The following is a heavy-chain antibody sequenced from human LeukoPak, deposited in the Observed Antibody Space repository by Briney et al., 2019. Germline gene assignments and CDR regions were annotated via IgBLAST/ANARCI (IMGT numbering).Heavy chain of an antibody. CDR1: GGSISSSSYY. Sequence: SETLSLTCTVSGGSISSSSYYWGWIRQPPGKGLEWIGSIYYSGSTYYNPSLKSRVTISVDTSKNQFSLKLSSVTAADTAVYYCARRGGGYGDFNWFDPWGQGTLITVSS. V-gene: IGHV4-39*01. D-gene: IGHD4-17*01. CDR3: ARRGGGYGDFNWFDP. CDR2: IYYSGST. J-gene: IGHJ5*02.